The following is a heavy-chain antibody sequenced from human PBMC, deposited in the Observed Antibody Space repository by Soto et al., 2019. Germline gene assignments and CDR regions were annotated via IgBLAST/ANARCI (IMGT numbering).Heavy chain of an antibody. V-gene: IGHV4-39*01. CDR3: ARPPTANLDAFEI. D-gene: IGHD7-27*01. Sequence: PETLSLTCTFSCGSIMSSNYFWGWIRQPPGKGLEWIGSICGSTYYNPSLKSRVTISADTSKNQFSLKLNSVTAADTAVYYCARPPTANLDAFEIWGQGTMVTVSS. CDR1: CGSIMSSNYF. CDR2: ICGST. J-gene: IGHJ3*02.